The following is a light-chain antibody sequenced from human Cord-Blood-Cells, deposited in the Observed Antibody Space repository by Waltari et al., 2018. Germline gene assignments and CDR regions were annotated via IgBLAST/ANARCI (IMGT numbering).Light chain of an antibody. CDR2: YDS. CDR1: NIGSKS. Sequence: SYVLTQPPSVSVAPGKTARITCGGNNIGSKSVHWYQQKPGQAPVLVIYYDSDRPSGIPERFSGSKSENTATLTISRVEAGDEADYYCQVWDSSSDHYVFGTGTKVTVL. V-gene: IGLV3-21*04. J-gene: IGLJ1*01. CDR3: QVWDSSSDHYV.